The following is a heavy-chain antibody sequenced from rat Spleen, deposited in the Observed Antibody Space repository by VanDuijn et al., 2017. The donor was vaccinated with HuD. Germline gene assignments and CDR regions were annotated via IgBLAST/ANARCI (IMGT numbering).Heavy chain of an antibody. J-gene: IGHJ2*01. CDR2: ISYDGGST. CDR1: GFTFSNYY. V-gene: IGHV5-29*01. CDR3: ARRHYGYTDYFDY. Sequence: EVQLVESDGGLVQPGRSLKLSCAASGFTFSNYYMAWVRQAPTKGLAWVAFISYDGGSTYYRDSVKGLFTISRDNAKSTLYLQMDSLRSEDTATYYCARRHYGYTDYFDYWGQGVMVTVSS. D-gene: IGHD1-11*01.